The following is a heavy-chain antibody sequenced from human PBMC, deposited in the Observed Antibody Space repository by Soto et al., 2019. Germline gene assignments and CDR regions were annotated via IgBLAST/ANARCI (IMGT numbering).Heavy chain of an antibody. CDR1: GFTFSSYA. Sequence: RLSCAASGFTFSSYAMHWVRQAPGKGLEWVAVISYDGSNKYYADSVKGRFTISRDNSKNTLYLQMNSLRAEDTAVYYCARPANRIAVAGYFDYWGQGTLVTVSS. V-gene: IGHV3-30-3*01. D-gene: IGHD6-19*01. CDR2: ISYDGSNK. J-gene: IGHJ4*02. CDR3: ARPANRIAVAGYFDY.